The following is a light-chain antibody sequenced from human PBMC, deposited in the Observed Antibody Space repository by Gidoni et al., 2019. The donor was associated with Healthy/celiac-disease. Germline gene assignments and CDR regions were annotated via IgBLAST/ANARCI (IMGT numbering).Light chain of an antibody. CDR1: SSDVGGYNY. CDR2: EVS. V-gene: IGLV2-8*01. Sequence: QSALTQPPSASGSPGQSVTISCTGTSSDVGGYNYVSWYQQHPGKAPILMIYEVSTRPSGVPDRFSGSKSGNTASLTVSGLQAEDEADYYCSSYAGSNNLVFGGGTKLTVL. J-gene: IGLJ2*01. CDR3: SSYAGSNNLV.